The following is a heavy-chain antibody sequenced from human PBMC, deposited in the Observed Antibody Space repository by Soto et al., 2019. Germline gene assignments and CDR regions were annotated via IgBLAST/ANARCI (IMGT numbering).Heavy chain of an antibody. CDR3: ARAGYYDSSGHLGWFDP. D-gene: IGHD3-22*01. V-gene: IGHV4-31*03. Sequence: QAQLQESGPGLVKPSQTLSLTCTVSGGSISSGGYYWSWIRQHPGKGLEWIGYIYYSGSTYYNPSLKSRVTISVDTSKNQFSLKLSSVTAADTAVYYCARAGYYDSSGHLGWFDPWGQGTLVTVSS. J-gene: IGHJ5*02. CDR1: GGSISSGGYY. CDR2: IYYSGST.